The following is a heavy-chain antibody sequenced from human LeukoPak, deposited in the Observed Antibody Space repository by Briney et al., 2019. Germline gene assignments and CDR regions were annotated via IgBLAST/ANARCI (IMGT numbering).Heavy chain of an antibody. D-gene: IGHD2-2*01. CDR3: ASVPSTYYYGMDV. J-gene: IGHJ6*02. CDR1: GGSISSSSYY. V-gene: IGHV4-39*01. CDR2: IYYSGST. Sequence: SSETLSLTCTVSGGSISSSSYYWGWIRQPPGKGLEWIGSIYYSGSTYYNPSLKSRVTISVDTSKNQFSLKLSSVTAADTAVYYCASVPSTYYYGMDVWGQGTTVTVSS.